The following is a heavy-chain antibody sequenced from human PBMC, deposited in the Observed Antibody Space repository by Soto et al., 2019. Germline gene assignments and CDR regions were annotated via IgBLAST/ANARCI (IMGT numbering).Heavy chain of an antibody. CDR1: GASISSSY. J-gene: IGHJ3*02. V-gene: IGHV4-59*01. Sequence: SETLSLTCTVSGASISSSYWSWIRQSPGKGLEWIGYVYYSGSTKYNPSLKSRVTISVDTSKNQFSLKLSSVTAADTAVYYCARRYYDSNGQSNTFDIWGQGTMVTV. CDR2: VYYSGST. CDR3: ARRYYDSNGQSNTFDI. D-gene: IGHD3-22*01.